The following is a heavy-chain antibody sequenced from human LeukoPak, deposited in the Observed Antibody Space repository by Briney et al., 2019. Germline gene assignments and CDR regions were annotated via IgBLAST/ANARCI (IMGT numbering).Heavy chain of an antibody. V-gene: IGHV3-74*01. CDR1: GFPFSIYC. Sequence: GGSLRLSCAASGFPFSIYCMHWVRQGPGRGLVWVSRINSDGYTTTYADSVKGRFTISRDNAKNSLYLQVSSLRADDTAVYYCARAFFYDSIGGEGMDVWGLGTTVTVSS. J-gene: IGHJ6*02. D-gene: IGHD3-22*01. CDR3: ARAFFYDSIGGEGMDV. CDR2: INSDGYTT.